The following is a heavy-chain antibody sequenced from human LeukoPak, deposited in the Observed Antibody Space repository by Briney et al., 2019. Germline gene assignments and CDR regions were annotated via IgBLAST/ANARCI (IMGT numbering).Heavy chain of an antibody. V-gene: IGHV3-21*01. J-gene: IGHJ4*02. Sequence: GGSLRLSCAASGFTFSSYSMNWVRQAPGKGLEWVSSISSSSSYIYYADSVKGRFTISRDNAKNSLYLQMNSLRAEDTAVYYCARELRQDYYDSSGLLDWGQGTLVTVSS. CDR3: ARELRQDYYDSSGLLD. CDR2: ISSSSSYI. D-gene: IGHD3-22*01. CDR1: GFTFSSYS.